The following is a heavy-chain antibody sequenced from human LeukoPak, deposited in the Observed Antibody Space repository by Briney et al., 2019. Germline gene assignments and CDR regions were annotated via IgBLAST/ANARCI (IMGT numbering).Heavy chain of an antibody. D-gene: IGHD3-3*01. V-gene: IGHV3-30*02. CDR2: IRYDGSNK. CDR3: ASYYGFWSGYYEPLV. CDR1: GFTFSSYG. J-gene: IGHJ4*02. Sequence: GGSLRLSCAASGFTFSSYGMHWVRQAPGKGLEWVAFIRYDGSNKYYADSVKGRFTISRDNSKNTLYLQMNSLRAEDTAVYYCASYYGFWSGYYEPLVWGQGTLVTVSS.